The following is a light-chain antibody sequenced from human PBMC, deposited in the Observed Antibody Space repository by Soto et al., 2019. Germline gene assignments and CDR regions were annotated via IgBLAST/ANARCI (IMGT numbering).Light chain of an antibody. Sequence: IVLTQSPGTLPFSPGERATLSCRASQSVSSYLAWYQQKPGQAPRVLIYDASNRATGIPARFSGSGSGTDGTITISSLEQEDGSVYYCQQRSNWPRTFGQGTKVDIK. V-gene: IGKV3-11*01. J-gene: IGKJ1*01. CDR3: QQRSNWPRT. CDR1: QSVSSY. CDR2: DAS.